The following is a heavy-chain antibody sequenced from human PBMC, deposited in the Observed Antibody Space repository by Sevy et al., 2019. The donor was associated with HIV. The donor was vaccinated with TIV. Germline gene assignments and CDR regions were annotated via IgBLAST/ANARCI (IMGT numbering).Heavy chain of an antibody. J-gene: IGHJ4*02. CDR1: GDSISNSRYY. V-gene: IGHV4-39*01. CDR3: ANQPLTLISPPDS. D-gene: IGHD2-2*01. CDR2: VYYSGST. Sequence: SETLSLTCTVSGDSISNSRYYWGWIRQPPGKGLEGIGRVYYSGSTYYNPSLKSRVPLSIDTSKNQFLLKVNSVTATDTAVYYCANQPLTLISPPDSWGQGTLVTVSS.